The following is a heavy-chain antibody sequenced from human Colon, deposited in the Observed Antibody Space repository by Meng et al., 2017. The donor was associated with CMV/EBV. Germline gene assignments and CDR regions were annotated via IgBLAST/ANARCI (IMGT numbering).Heavy chain of an antibody. V-gene: IGHV3-66*01. CDR1: AFNVSGGY. Sequence: EVPLVEFGGGLVQPGGSLRLSCAVSAFNVSGGYMSWVRQAPGKGLEWVSSIFSNGNTYYADSVKGRFTISRDDSKNILFLQMNTLRAEDTAVYSCADFENGPGYWGQGTLVTVSS. D-gene: IGHD1-14*01. CDR2: IFSNGNT. J-gene: IGHJ4*02. CDR3: ADFENGPGY.